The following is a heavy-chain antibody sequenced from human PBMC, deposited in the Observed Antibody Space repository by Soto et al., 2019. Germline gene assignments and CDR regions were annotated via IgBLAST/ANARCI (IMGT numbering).Heavy chain of an antibody. CDR3: ARAGPSGWATIFDY. J-gene: IGHJ4*02. Sequence: PGGSLRLSCAASGFTFSSYWMSWVRQAPGKGLEWVANIKQDGSEKYYADTVHGRFTISRDNAKHSLYLQMNSLRAEDTAVYYWARAGPSGWATIFDYWGQGTLVTVSS. V-gene: IGHV3-7*03. D-gene: IGHD3-10*01. CDR2: IKQDGSEK. CDR1: GFTFSSYW.